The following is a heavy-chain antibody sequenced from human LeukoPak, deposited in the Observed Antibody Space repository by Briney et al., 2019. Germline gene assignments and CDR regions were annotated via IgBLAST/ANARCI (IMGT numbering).Heavy chain of an antibody. D-gene: IGHD3-16*01. CDR1: GFTFSHFA. CDR2: VRFGGSGK. J-gene: IGHJ4*02. Sequence: GGSLRLSCEASGFTFSHFAMHWVRQAPGKGLEWVAFVRFGGSGKYYADSVKGRFIISRDDSENTLYLQLNSLRVEDTGLYYCAKEGGVGGLDYWGQGTLVTVSA. V-gene: IGHV3-30*02. CDR3: AKEGGVGGLDY.